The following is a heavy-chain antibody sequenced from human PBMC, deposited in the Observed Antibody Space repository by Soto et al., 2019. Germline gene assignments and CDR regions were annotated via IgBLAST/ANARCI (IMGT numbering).Heavy chain of an antibody. J-gene: IGHJ5*02. V-gene: IGHV4-31*03. Sequence: QVQLQESGPGLVKPSQTLSLTCTVSGGSISSVGYYWSWIRQHPGKGLEWIGYIYNSGSTHYNPSLTSRMTMSVDTSTNQFSLTLSSVTVADTAVYFCARETVGTIDRWGQGTLVTVSS. CDR3: ARETVGTIDR. CDR2: IYNSGST. CDR1: GGSISSVGYY. D-gene: IGHD5-12*01.